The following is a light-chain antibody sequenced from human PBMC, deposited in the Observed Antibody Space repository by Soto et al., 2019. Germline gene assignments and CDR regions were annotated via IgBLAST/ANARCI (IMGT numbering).Light chain of an antibody. J-gene: IGKJ1*01. CDR1: QDIRSD. CDR2: AAS. Sequence: IQMTQFPSSLSASVGDRVTITCRASQDIRSDLGWYQQKPGKAPKRLIYAASSLQGGVPSRFSGSGSETEFTLTISSLQPEDFATYYCLQHSTYPVTFGQGTKVDIK. V-gene: IGKV1-17*01. CDR3: LQHSTYPVT.